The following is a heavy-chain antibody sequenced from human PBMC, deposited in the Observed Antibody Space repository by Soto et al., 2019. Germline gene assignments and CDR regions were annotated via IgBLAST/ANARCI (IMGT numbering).Heavy chain of an antibody. CDR1: GFTFSSYG. D-gene: IGHD3-10*01. CDR2: ISYDGSNK. Sequence: QVQLVESGGGVVQPGRSLRLSCAASGFTFSSYGMHWVRQAPGKGLEWVAVISYDGSNKYYADSVKGRFTISRDNSKNTLYLQMNSLRAEDTAVYYCAKDSAMVRDQVPFDIWGQGTMVTVSS. J-gene: IGHJ3*02. V-gene: IGHV3-30*18. CDR3: AKDSAMVRDQVPFDI.